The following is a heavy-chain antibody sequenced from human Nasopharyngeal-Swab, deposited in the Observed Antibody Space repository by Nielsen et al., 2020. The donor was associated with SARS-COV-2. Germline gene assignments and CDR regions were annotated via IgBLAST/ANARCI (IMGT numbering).Heavy chain of an antibody. CDR1: GGSISSYY. J-gene: IGHJ4*02. V-gene: IGHV4-59*08. Sequence: ESLKISCPVSGGSISSYYWTWIRQSPGKGLEWIGYIYYSGSTDYNPSLKGRVTISVDTSKNQFSLKLNSVTAADTAVYYCARRETIVGSFDYWGQGTLVTVSS. CDR2: IYYSGST. CDR3: ARRETIVGSFDY. D-gene: IGHD1-26*01.